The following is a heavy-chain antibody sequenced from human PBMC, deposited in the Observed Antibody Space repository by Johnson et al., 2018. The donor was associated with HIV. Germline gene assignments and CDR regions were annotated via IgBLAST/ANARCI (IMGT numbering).Heavy chain of an antibody. CDR1: GFTFSNYP. Sequence: QVQLVESGGGVVRPGRSLRLSCAAFGFTFSNYPMHWVRQAPGKGLEWVAVISYDGSKKYYADSVKGRFTISRANSKNTLYLQMHSLRAEDPAAYFCASGDDDGFWGQGTKVTVSS. CDR3: ASGDDDGF. V-gene: IGHV3-30*04. CDR2: ISYDGSKK. J-gene: IGHJ3*01. D-gene: IGHD5-12*01.